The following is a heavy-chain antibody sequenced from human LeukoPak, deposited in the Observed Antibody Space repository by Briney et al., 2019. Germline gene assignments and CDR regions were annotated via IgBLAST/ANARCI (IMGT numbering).Heavy chain of an antibody. CDR2: IWYAGNDK. V-gene: IGHV3-33*01. CDR3: ARYFDYYYMDV. CDR1: GFTFSDYG. J-gene: IGHJ6*03. Sequence: GGSLRPSCAASGFTFSDYGFHWVRQAPGKGLEWVALIWYAGNDKYYADSVRGRFTISKDNSKNTLYLQMNSLRAEDTAVYYCARYFDYYYMDVWGKGTTVTVSS. D-gene: IGHD2/OR15-2a*01.